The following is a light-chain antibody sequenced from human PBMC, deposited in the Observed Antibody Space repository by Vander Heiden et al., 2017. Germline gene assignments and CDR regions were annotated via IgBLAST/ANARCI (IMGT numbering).Light chain of an antibody. J-gene: IGKJ2*01. CDR3: QQENSYSYT. V-gene: IGKV1-5*03. CDR2: KAS. Sequence: DIQMTQSPSTLSASVGDRVTITCRASQSISSWLAWYQQKPGKAPKLLIYKASSLESGVPSRFRGSGSGTEFTLTISSLQPDDFATYYCQQENSYSYTFGQGTKVEIK. CDR1: QSISSW.